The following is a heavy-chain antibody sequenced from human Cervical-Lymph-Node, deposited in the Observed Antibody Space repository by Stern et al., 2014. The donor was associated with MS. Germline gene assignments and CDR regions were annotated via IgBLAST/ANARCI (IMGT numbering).Heavy chain of an antibody. CDR1: GFTFSSYA. CDR3: AKERAGIFDPDYFDS. D-gene: IGHD2-21*01. J-gene: IGHJ4*02. CDR2: IRASGDSH. V-gene: IGHV3-23*04. Sequence: EVQLVESGGGLVQPGGSLRLSCAASGFTFSSYAMSWVRQAPGKGLEWVSGIRASGDSHFYTDPLRGRFTISLDHSQNQLYLPLNSLRAEDTAVYYGAKERAGIFDPDYFDSWGQGILVTVSS.